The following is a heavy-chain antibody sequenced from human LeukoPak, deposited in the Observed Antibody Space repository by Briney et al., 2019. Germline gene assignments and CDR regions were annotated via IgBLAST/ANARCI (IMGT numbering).Heavy chain of an antibody. CDR3: ARDGSCFDF. D-gene: IGHD6-19*01. J-gene: IGHJ4*02. Sequence: PGGSLRLSCGASGFTFSEYWMTWVRQAPGRGPEWVAYIKGDGTKMYYVDSVKGRFTISRDNDKNSLYLQMNNLRVEDTAVYHCARDGSCFDFWGQGALVTVSS. V-gene: IGHV3-7*01. CDR2: IKGDGTKM. CDR1: GFTFSEYW.